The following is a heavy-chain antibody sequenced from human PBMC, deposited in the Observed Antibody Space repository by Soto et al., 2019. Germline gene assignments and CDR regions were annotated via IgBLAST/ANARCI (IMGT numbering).Heavy chain of an antibody. CDR1: GYTFTGYY. CDR2: INPNSGGT. Sequence: ASVKVSCKASGYTFTGYYMHWVRQAPGQGLEWMGWINPNSGGTNYAQKFQGWVTMTRDTSISTAYMELSSLGSEDTAVYYCAREEVDSSGWFDVDWGQGTLVTVSS. J-gene: IGHJ4*02. V-gene: IGHV1-2*04. CDR3: AREEVDSSGWFDVD. D-gene: IGHD6-19*01.